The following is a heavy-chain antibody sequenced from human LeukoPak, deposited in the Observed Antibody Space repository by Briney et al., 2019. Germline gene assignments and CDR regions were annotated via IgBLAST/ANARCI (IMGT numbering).Heavy chain of an antibody. Sequence: SQTLSLTCTVSGGSISSGSYYWSWIRQPAGKGLEWIGRIYTSGSTNYNPSLKSRVTISVDTSKNQFSLKLSSVTAADTAVYYCARDLIRYSRNWLDPWGQGTLVTVSS. J-gene: IGHJ5*02. CDR2: IYTSGST. D-gene: IGHD6-13*01. V-gene: IGHV4-61*02. CDR3: ARDLIRYSRNWLDP. CDR1: GGSISSGSYY.